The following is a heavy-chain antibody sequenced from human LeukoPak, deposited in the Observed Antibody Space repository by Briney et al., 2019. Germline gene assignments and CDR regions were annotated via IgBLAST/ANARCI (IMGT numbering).Heavy chain of an antibody. CDR1: GFTFDDYG. V-gene: IGHV4-34*01. J-gene: IGHJ4*02. CDR3: ARGREYYYDSSGYYLRGRGNDY. CDR2: INHSGST. Sequence: GSLRLSCAASGFTFDDYGMSWIRQPPGKGLEWIGEINHSGSTNYNPSLKSRVTISVDTSKNQFSLKLSSVTAADTAVYYCARGREYYYDSSGYYLRGRGNDYWGQGTLVTVSS. D-gene: IGHD3-22*01.